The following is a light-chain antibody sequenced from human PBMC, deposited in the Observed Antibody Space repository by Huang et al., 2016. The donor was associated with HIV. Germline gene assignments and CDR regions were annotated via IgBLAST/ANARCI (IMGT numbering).Light chain of an antibody. CDR3: QQYNDWPLT. V-gene: IGKV3-15*01. CDR1: QSLSSQ. CDR2: GLS. Sequence: EIVMTQSPATLSVSPGERVTLSCRASQSLSSQLAWYQQKRGPAPRLLIYGLSTRATDIPARFSGSGSGTDFTLTINSLQSEDFATYYCQQYNDWPLTFGQGTEVEIK. J-gene: IGKJ1*01.